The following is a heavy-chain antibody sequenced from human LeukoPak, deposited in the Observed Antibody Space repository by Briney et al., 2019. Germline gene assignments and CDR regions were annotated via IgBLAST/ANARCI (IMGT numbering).Heavy chain of an antibody. CDR2: IYYSGST. V-gene: IGHV4-39*01. CDR3: ARQGSVEWELLSY. J-gene: IGHJ4*02. CDR1: GGSISSSSYY. Sequence: SETLSLTCTVSGGSISSSSYYWVWIRQPPGKGLEWIGSIYYSGSTYYNPSLKSRVTISVDTSKNQFSLKLSSVTAADTAVYYCARQGSVEWELLSYWGQGTLVTVSS. D-gene: IGHD1-26*01.